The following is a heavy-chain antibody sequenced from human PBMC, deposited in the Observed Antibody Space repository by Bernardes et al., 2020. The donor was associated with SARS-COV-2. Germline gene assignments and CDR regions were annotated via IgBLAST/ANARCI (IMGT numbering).Heavy chain of an antibody. V-gene: IGHV4-59*01. CDR1: GFSISRYS. D-gene: IGHD3-16*01. CDR3: VRDGGDSAKYGHHFDF. J-gene: IGHJ4*02. CDR2: LYYSGST. Sequence: SATLSPTGAVSGFSISRYSWSWIRPPPGKGLEWIGYLYYSGSTNYNPSLKSRVTISVDTSKNQFSLKLTSVTAADTAIYYCVRDGGDSAKYGHHFDFWGQGTLVTVSS.